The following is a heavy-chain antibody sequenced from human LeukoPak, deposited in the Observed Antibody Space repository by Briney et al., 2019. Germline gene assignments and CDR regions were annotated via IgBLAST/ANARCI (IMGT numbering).Heavy chain of an antibody. D-gene: IGHD6-19*01. CDR2: INPNSGGT. CDR1: GYTFTGYY. J-gene: IGHJ3*02. Sequence: ASLKVSCKASGYTFTGYYMHWVRQAPGQGLEWMGWINPNSGGTNYTQQFQGRVTMTRDTSISTAYMELSRLRSDDTAVYYCARSIAVSGDDVFDIWGQGTMVTVSS. CDR3: ARSIAVSGDDVFDI. V-gene: IGHV1-2*02.